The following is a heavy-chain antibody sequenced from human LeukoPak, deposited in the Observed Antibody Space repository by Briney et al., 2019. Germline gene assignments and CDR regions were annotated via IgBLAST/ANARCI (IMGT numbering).Heavy chain of an antibody. V-gene: IGHV3-15*07. CDR1: GFTFGDTW. Sequence: MPGGSLRLSCAASGFTFGDTWMNWVRQAPGKGLEWVGRIKSKTDGGTTDYAAPVKGRFTISRDDSKNTLYLQMNSLKTEDTAVYYCTTEEERTAAGFDYWGQGTLVTVSS. D-gene: IGHD6-13*01. CDR2: IKSKTDGGTT. CDR3: TTEEERTAAGFDY. J-gene: IGHJ4*02.